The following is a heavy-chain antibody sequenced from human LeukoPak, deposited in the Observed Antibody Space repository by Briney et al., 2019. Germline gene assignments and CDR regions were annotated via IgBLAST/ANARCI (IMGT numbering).Heavy chain of an antibody. V-gene: IGHV3-21*01. CDR2: ISSSSSYI. J-gene: IGHJ4*02. Sequence: GGSLRLSCAASGFTFSSYSMNWVRQAPGKGLEWVSSISSSSSYIYYADSVKGRFTISRVNAKISLYLQMNSLRAEDTAVYYCASLGIAVRGLFDYWGQGTLVTVSS. D-gene: IGHD6-19*01. CDR1: GFTFSSYS. CDR3: ASLGIAVRGLFDY.